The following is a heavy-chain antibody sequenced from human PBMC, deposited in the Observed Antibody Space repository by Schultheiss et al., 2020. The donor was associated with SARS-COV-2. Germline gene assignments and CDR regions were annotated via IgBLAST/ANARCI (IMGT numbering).Heavy chain of an antibody. CDR1: GGSISSYY. Sequence: SETLSLTCTVSGGSISSYYWSWIRQPPGKGLEWIGEINHSGSTNYNPSLKSRVTISVDTSKNQFSLKLSSVTAADTAVYYCARIQWLGYPPFDYWGQGTLVTVSS. CDR3: ARIQWLGYPPFDY. CDR2: INHSGST. J-gene: IGHJ4*02. V-gene: IGHV4-34*01. D-gene: IGHD6-19*01.